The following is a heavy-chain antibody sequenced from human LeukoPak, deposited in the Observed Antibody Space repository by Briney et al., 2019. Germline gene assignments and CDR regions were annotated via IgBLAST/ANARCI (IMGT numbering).Heavy chain of an antibody. Sequence: GESLKISCTGSGYSFTSYWIGWVRQMPGKGLEWMGIIYPRDSDTRYSPSFQGQVTISADKSISTAYLQWSSLRASDTAMYYCASTRIGSSSLTDYWGQGTLVTVSS. V-gene: IGHV5-51*01. J-gene: IGHJ4*02. CDR3: ASTRIGSSSLTDY. CDR1: GYSFTSYW. CDR2: IYPRDSDT. D-gene: IGHD6-13*01.